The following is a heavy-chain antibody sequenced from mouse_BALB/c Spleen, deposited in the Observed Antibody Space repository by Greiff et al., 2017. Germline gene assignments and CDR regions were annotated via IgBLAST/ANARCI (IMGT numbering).Heavy chain of an antibody. V-gene: IGHV8-8*01. J-gene: IGHJ4*01. CDR1: GFSLSTSGMS. CDR3: ARIWRLRRELAMDY. Sequence: QVQLKESGPGILQPSQTLSLTCSFSGFSLSTSGMSVGWIRQPSGKGLEWLAHIWWNDDKYYNPALKSRLTISKDTSNNQVFLMIASVVTADTATYYCARIWRLRRELAMDYWGQRTSVTVSS. CDR2: IWWNDDK. D-gene: IGHD2-4*01.